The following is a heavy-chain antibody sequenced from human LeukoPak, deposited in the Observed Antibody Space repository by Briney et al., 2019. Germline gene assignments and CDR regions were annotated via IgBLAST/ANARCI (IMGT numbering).Heavy chain of an antibody. CDR1: GFTLSSNY. J-gene: IGHJ6*02. D-gene: IGHD6-13*01. Sequence: PGGSLRLSCGASGFTLSSNYMTWVRPAPGKGLELVSGIYSGGNTYYADSVKGRFTISRDNSKNTVYLQMNSLRAEDTAVYFCARASGGSSSWCYYGMDVWGQGTTVTVSS. CDR2: IYSGGNT. V-gene: IGHV3-53*01. CDR3: ARASGGSSSWCYYGMDV.